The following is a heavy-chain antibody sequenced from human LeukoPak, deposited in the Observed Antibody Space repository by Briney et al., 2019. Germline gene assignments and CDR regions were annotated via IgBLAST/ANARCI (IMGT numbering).Heavy chain of an antibody. V-gene: IGHV3-23*01. D-gene: IGHD6-6*01. CDR2: ISGSGGST. CDR1: GFTSSSYA. Sequence: PGGSLRLSCAASGFTSSSYAMSWVRQAPGEGLEWVSAISGSGGSTYYADSVKGRFTISRDNSKNTLYLQMNSLRAEDTAVYYCAKDRYSSSSPPFDYWGQGTLVTVSS. J-gene: IGHJ4*02. CDR3: AKDRYSSSSPPFDY.